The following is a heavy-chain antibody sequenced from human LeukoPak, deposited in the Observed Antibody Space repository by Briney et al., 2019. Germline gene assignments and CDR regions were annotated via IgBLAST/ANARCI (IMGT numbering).Heavy chain of an antibody. Sequence: GGSLRLSCAASGFTFTNYGMHWVRQAPGKGLEWVSYISSSGSTIYYADSVKGRFTISRDNAKNSLYLQMNSLRAEDTAVYYCARSDWATAMIDYWGQGTLVTVSS. J-gene: IGHJ4*02. V-gene: IGHV3-48*04. CDR3: ARSDWATAMIDY. CDR1: GFTFTNYG. CDR2: ISSSGSTI. D-gene: IGHD5-18*01.